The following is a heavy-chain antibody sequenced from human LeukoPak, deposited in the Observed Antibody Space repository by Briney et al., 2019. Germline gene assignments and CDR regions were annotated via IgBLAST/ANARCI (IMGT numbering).Heavy chain of an antibody. D-gene: IGHD5-18*01. J-gene: IGHJ4*02. CDR3: AKARAYSYDYGDY. V-gene: IGHV3-23*01. Sequence: GGSLRLSCAASGFTFSTYGMTWVRQAPGKGLEWVSGITASGGSTYYADSVKGRFTVSRDNSKSTLYLQMNSLRAEDTAVYYCAKARAYSYDYGDYWGQGTLVTVSS. CDR2: ITASGGST. CDR1: GFTFSTYG.